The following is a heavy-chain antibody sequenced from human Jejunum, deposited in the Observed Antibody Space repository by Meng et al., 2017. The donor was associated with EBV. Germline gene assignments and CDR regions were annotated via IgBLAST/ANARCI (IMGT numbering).Heavy chain of an antibody. J-gene: IGHJ5*02. CDR1: GFTISSNY. V-gene: IGHV3-30*03. CDR2: LPSYGGKI. Sequence: VQLVESGGGLIQPGGSLRLSCAASGFTISSNYMSWVRQAPGKGPEWVAILPSYGGKIYYSDSVKGRFSVSRDNSKNTLYLQMNSLRVEDTAMYYCARDETGRFDPWDQGPLVTVYS. D-gene: IGHD1-14*01. CDR3: ARDETGRFDP.